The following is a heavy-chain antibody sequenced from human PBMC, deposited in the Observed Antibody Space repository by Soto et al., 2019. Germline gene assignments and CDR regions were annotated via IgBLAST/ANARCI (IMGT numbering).Heavy chain of an antibody. CDR1: GFTFSTYW. CDR2: INSDGSST. V-gene: IGHV3-74*01. J-gene: IGHJ4*02. CDR3: VRDFEY. Sequence: EVQLLESGGGLVQPGGSLRLSCEASGFTFSTYWMHWVRQAPGKGLVWVSRINSDGSSTNYADSVKGRVTISRDNAKNTLYLHMNSLRAEDTAVYYCVRDFEYWGQGTLVTVSS.